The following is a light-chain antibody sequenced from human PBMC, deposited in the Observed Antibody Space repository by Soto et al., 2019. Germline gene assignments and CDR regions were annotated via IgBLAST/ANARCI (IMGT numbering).Light chain of an antibody. CDR2: GAS. CDR1: QSVSSSY. Sequence: EIVLTQSPGTLSLSPGEGATLSCRASQSVSSSYIAWYQQRPGHPPILLIYGASTRAAGIPDRFSGSGSAAHYTLPISSLEHGDFSVYYCQHFGGTTFTFGQGTRVEIK. CDR3: QHFGGTTFT. V-gene: IGKV3-20*01. J-gene: IGKJ5*01.